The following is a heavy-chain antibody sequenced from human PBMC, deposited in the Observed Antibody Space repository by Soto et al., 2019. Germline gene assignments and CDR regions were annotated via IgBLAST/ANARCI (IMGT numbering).Heavy chain of an antibody. CDR2: IYYSGSS. CDR3: ARGYSYGTSLDY. CDR1: VGAVSSYY. Sequence: PSEPLFLPWTVAVGAVSSYYCSWIRQPPGKVLEWIVCIYYSGSSNYTPSLKSRVTISVDTSKNQFSLKLSSVTAADTAVYYCARGYSYGTSLDYWGQGTLV. D-gene: IGHD5-18*01. J-gene: IGHJ4*02. V-gene: IGHV4-59*02.